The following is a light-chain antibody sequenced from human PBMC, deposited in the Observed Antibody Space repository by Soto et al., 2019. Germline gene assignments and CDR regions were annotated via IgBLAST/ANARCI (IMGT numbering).Light chain of an antibody. CDR2: HVT. Sequence: QSVLTQPAFVSGSPGQSITISCTGTSSDVGGYSYVSWYQQHPGDAPKLMIYHVTNRPSGVSDRFSGSKSGNTASLTISGLQAEDEADYYCSSYTSSTVYIFGTGPSSPS. CDR3: SSYTSSTVYI. V-gene: IGLV2-14*03. CDR1: SSDVGGYSY. J-gene: IGLJ1*01.